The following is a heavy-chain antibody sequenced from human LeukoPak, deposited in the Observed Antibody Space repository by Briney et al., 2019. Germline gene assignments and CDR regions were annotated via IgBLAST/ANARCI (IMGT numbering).Heavy chain of an antibody. CDR1: GYTFTGYY. V-gene: IGHV1-2*02. J-gene: IGHJ5*02. CDR2: INPNSGGT. D-gene: IGHD2-2*01. CDR3: AREHCSSTSCYGNWFDP. Sequence: AASVKVSCEASGYTFTGYYMHWVRQAPGQGLEWMGWINPNSGGTNYAQKFQGRVTMTRDTSISTAYMELSRLRSDDTAVYYCAREHCSSTSCYGNWFDPWGQGTLVTVSS.